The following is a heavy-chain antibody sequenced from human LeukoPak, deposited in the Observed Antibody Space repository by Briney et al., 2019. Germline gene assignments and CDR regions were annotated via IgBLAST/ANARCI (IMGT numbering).Heavy chain of an antibody. CDR2: IRYDGSYK. D-gene: IGHD3-10*01. CDR3: AKDGGVRGPDYYYYMDV. CDR1: GFTISSYG. Sequence: QPGGSLRLSCVVTGFTISSYGMHWGRQAPGKGLEWVAFIRYDGSYKKYADSVKGRFTISRDNSKNTLYLQMNSLRAEDTAVYYCAKDGGVRGPDYYYYMDVWGKGTTVTVSS. V-gene: IGHV3-30*02. J-gene: IGHJ6*03.